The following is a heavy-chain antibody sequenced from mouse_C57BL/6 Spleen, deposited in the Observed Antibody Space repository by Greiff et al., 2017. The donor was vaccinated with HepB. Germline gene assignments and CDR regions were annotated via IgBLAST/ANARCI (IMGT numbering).Heavy chain of an antibody. J-gene: IGHJ2*01. CDR2: ISYDGSN. CDR1: GYSITSGYY. Sequence: EVKLQESGPGLVKPSQSLSLTCSVTGYSITSGYYWNWIRQFPGNILEWMGFISYDGSNNYNPSLKNRISITRDTSKNQFFLKLNSVTTEDTATYYCARGPYGSGYWGQGTTLTVSS. V-gene: IGHV3-6*01. CDR3: ARGPYGSGY. D-gene: IGHD1-1*01.